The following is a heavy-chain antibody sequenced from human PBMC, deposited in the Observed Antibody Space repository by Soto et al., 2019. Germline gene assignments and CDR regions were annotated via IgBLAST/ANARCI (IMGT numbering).Heavy chain of an antibody. J-gene: IGHJ6*04. CDR3: ATDLRHYVIWRGYPAYFYLGMDV. CDR1: GFTFSSYE. D-gene: IGHD3-3*01. Sequence: PGESLRLSCGASGFTFSSYEMNWVRQAPGKGVEWVSYISDSGGTVYYADSVKGRFTVSRDNGQNSVYLQMNSLRAEDTAVYYSATDLRHYVIWRGYPAYFYLGMDVWGAGPTDTVSS. CDR2: ISDSGGTV. V-gene: IGHV3-48*03.